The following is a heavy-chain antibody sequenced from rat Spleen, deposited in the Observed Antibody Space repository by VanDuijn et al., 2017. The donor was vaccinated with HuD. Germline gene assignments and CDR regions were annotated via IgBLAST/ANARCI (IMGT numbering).Heavy chain of an antibody. CDR2: ISTGGGIT. V-gene: IGHV5-27*01. J-gene: IGHJ4*01. Sequence: EVQLVESGGGLVQPGRSLKLSCAASGFTFSNYYMAWVRQAPTKGLEWVAYISTGGGITYYRDSVKGRFTISRDNAKSTLYLQMDSLRSEDTATYYCTRTYVYYGLRGVMDAWGQGASVTVSS. D-gene: IGHD1-6*01. CDR3: TRTYVYYGLRGVMDA. CDR1: GFTFSNYY.